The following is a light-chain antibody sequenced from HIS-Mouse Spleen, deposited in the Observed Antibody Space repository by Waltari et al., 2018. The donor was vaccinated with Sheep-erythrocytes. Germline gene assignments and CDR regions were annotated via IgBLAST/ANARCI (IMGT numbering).Light chain of an antibody. CDR1: SSDVGSYNL. Sequence: QSALTQPASVSGSPGQSITISCTGTSSDVGSYNLVSWYQQHPGKAPKLMIYEGSKRHSGVSKRLSGSKSGNTASLTISGLQAEDEADYYCCSYAGSSTPWVFGGGTKLTVL. V-gene: IGLV2-23*01. CDR2: EGS. J-gene: IGLJ3*02. CDR3: CSYAGSSTPWV.